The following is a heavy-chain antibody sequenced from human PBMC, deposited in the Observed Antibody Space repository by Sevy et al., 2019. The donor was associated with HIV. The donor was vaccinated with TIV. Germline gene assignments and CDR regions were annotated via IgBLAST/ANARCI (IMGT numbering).Heavy chain of an antibody. V-gene: IGHV3-30-3*01. Sequence: GGSLRLSCAASGFAFSSHAMHWVRQAPGKGLEWVAVISYDGSNKYYADSVKGRFTISRDNSKNTLYLQMNSLRAEDTAVYYCARRGAYCGGDCYSGLDYWGQGTLVTVSS. CDR1: GFAFSSHA. J-gene: IGHJ4*02. CDR3: ARRGAYCGGDCYSGLDY. D-gene: IGHD2-21*02. CDR2: ISYDGSNK.